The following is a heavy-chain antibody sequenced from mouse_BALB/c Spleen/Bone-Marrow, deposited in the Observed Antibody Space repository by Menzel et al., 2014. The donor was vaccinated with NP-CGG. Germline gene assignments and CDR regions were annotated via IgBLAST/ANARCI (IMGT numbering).Heavy chain of an antibody. Sequence: VQLKESGPELVKPGASVKISCKASGYSFTGYFMNWVMQSHGKSLEWIGRINPYNGDTFYNQKFKGKAKLTVDKSSSTAHMELRSLASEDSAVYYCARSGYYGSSYFDYWGQGTTLTVSS. CDR1: GYSFTGYF. D-gene: IGHD1-1*01. V-gene: IGHV1-20*02. CDR2: INPYNGDT. CDR3: ARSGYYGSSYFDY. J-gene: IGHJ2*01.